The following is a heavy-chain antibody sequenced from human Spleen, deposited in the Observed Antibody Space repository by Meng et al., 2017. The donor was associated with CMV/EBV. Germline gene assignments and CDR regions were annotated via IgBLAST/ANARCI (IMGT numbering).Heavy chain of an antibody. CDR1: GFNFENYA. CDR3: AYLPYSSSWDY. J-gene: IGHJ4*02. CDR2: ISGSGGST. Sequence: GGSLRLSCAGSGFNFENYAMHWVRQAPGKGLEWVSAISGSGGSTYYADSVKGRFTISRDNSKNTLYLQMNSLRAEDTAVYYCAYLPYSSSWDYWGQGTLVTVSS. V-gene: IGHV3-23*01. D-gene: IGHD6-13*01.